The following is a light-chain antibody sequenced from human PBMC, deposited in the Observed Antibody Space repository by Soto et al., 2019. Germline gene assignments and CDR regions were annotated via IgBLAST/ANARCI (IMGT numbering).Light chain of an antibody. V-gene: IGKV3-11*01. CDR3: QHRSNWPPLT. J-gene: IGKJ4*01. CDR2: DAS. Sequence: EIVLTQSPATLSLSPGERATLSCRASQSVSTYLAWYQQKPGQPPRLLLYDASISTTGIPARFSRSGSGTDFTLTISSLEPEDSAVYYCQHRSNWPPLTFGGGTKVEIK. CDR1: QSVSTY.